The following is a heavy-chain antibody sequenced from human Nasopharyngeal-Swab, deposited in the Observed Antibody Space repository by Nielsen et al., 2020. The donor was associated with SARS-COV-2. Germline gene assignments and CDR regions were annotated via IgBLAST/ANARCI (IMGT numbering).Heavy chain of an antibody. CDR2: ISSSGSTI. D-gene: IGHD5-18*01. CDR1: GFTFSSYE. J-gene: IGHJ4*02. Sequence: GESLKISCAASGFTFSSYEMNWVRQAPGKGLEWVSYISSSGSTIYYADSVKGRFTISRDNAKNSLYLQMNSLRAEDTAVYYCARGGEWIQLWLPNFDYWGQGTLVTVSS. CDR3: ARGGEWIQLWLPNFDY. V-gene: IGHV3-48*03.